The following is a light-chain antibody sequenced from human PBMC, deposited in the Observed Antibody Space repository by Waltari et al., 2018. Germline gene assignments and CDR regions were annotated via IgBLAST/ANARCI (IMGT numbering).Light chain of an antibody. V-gene: IGKV1-9*01. Sequence: IQMTQSPSSLSASVGGTVTIICQASQGIDSNLKLYPQKLGSAPKLLIYRASTVHSGIPSRFSGSGSGTDFSLTISGLQPEDFATYYCQQSSCYPWTFGLGTRVEIK. CDR1: QGIDSN. CDR3: QQSSCYPWT. J-gene: IGKJ1*01. CDR2: RAS.